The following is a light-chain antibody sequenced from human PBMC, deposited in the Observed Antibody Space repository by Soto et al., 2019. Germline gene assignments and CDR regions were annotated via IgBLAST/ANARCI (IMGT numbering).Light chain of an antibody. V-gene: IGKV3-11*01. Sequence: EIVLTQSPATLSLSPGGRATLSCRASQSVSSYLAWYQQKPGQAPRLLIYDASNRATGIPARFSGSGSGTDFTPTISSLEPEDFAVYYCQQRSNWPPITFGQGTRLEIK. CDR1: QSVSSY. CDR3: QQRSNWPPIT. J-gene: IGKJ5*01. CDR2: DAS.